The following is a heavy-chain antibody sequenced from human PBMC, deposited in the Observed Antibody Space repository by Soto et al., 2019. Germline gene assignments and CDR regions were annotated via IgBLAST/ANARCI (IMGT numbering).Heavy chain of an antibody. CDR2: IYYSGST. CDR3: ARESPLRVLTY. V-gene: IGHV4-61*01. CDR1: GGSVSSGSYY. Sequence: SETLSLTCTVSGGSVSSGSYYWSWIRQPPGRGLEWIGYIYYSGSTNYNPSLKSRVTILVDTSKKQFSIKLSSETAADTAVYYCARESPLRVLTYWGQGTLVTVSS. J-gene: IGHJ4*02. D-gene: IGHD2-15*01.